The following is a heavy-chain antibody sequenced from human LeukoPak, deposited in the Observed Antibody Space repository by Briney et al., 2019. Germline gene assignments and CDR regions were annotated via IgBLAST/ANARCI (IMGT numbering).Heavy chain of an antibody. CDR1: GYTFTSYG. J-gene: IGHJ4*02. D-gene: IGHD6-19*01. CDR3: ARLQSGWYESVDY. Sequence: SVKVSCKASGYTFTSYGISWVRQAPGQGLEWMGGIIPIFGTANYAQKFQGRVTITADKSTSTAYMELSSLRSEDTAVYYCARLQSGWYESVDYWGQGTLVTVSS. V-gene: IGHV1-69*06. CDR2: IIPIFGTA.